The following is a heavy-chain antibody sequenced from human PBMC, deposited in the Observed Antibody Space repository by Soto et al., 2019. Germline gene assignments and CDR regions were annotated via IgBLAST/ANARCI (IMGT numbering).Heavy chain of an antibody. J-gene: IGHJ6*02. Sequence: EVQLVESVGGLVQPGGSLRLSWAASGITVSNNYMSWVRQAPGKGLECVSLMYSHGDTRYADSAKGRSTISRDNSKNTVYLQMTSLRGEDTAVYYCARDPRGIAAAGGVGGSGTRVTGSS. D-gene: IGHD6-13*01. V-gene: IGHV3-66*01. CDR2: MYSHGDT. CDR1: GITVSNNY. CDR3: ARDPRGIAAAGGV.